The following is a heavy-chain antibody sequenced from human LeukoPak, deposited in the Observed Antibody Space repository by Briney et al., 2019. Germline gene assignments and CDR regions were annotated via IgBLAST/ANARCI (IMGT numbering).Heavy chain of an antibody. J-gene: IGHJ4*02. CDR3: ARDQRYCSSSSCPWEPFDY. CDR2: IRQDGSEK. CDR1: GLTVSSNY. D-gene: IGHD2-2*01. V-gene: IGHV3-7*05. Sequence: GESLRLSCAVSGLTVSSNYMSWVRQAPGKGLEWVANIRQDGSEKYYVDSVKGRFTISRDNAKNSLYLQMNSLRAEDTAVYYCARDQRYCSSSSCPWEPFDYWGQGTLVTVSS.